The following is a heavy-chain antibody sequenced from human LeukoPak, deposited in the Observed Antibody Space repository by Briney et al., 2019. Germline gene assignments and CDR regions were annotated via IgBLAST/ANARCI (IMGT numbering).Heavy chain of an antibody. J-gene: IGHJ4*02. CDR1: GYTFTSYY. V-gene: IGHV1-46*01. Sequence: ASVKVSCKASGYTFTSYYMHWVRQAPGQGLEWMGIFNPSGGSTSYAQKFQGRVTMTRDTSTSTVYMELSSLRSEDTAVYYCARVLVDYYDSSGPDYWGQGTLVTVSS. CDR3: ARVLVDYYDSSGPDY. D-gene: IGHD3-22*01. CDR2: FNPSGGST.